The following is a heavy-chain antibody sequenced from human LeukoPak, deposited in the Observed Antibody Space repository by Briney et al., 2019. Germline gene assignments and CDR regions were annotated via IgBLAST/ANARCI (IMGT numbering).Heavy chain of an antibody. Sequence: ASVKVSCKASAYTFTGYYMHWVRQAPGQRLKWMGGINPDSGGTNYAQKFQGRVTMTRDTSISTAYMEVSRLRSDDTAVYYCAREGSGWYGNFDDWGQGTLVTVSS. CDR2: INPDSGGT. CDR3: AREGSGWYGNFDD. D-gene: IGHD6-19*01. J-gene: IGHJ4*02. CDR1: AYTFTGYY. V-gene: IGHV1-2*02.